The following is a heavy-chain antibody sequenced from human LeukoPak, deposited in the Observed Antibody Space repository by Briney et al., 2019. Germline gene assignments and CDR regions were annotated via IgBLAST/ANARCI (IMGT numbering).Heavy chain of an antibody. CDR1: RFTFSSYA. V-gene: IGHV3-23*01. Sequence: GGSLRLSCAPSRFTFSSYAMIWVRQAPGKGLEWVSSISGGGGGTYYADSVKGRFTISRDNSKNTLSLQMNSLRAEDTAVYYCAKNLVSAEYWGQGTLVTVAS. CDR3: AKNLVSAEY. J-gene: IGHJ4*02. CDR2: ISGGGGGT.